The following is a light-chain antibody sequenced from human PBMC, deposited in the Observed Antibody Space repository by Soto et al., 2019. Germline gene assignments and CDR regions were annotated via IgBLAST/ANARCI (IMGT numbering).Light chain of an antibody. CDR1: QSVPSR. CDR2: GAS. J-gene: IGKJ1*01. CDR3: QHYNSYSEA. V-gene: IGKV3-15*01. Sequence: EIVMTQSPATLSVSPGEDVTLSCRASQSVPSRIAWYQQKPGQAPSLLIYGASTRATGVPDRFSGSGSGTEFTLTISSLQPDDFATYYCQHYNSYSEAFGQGTKVDIK.